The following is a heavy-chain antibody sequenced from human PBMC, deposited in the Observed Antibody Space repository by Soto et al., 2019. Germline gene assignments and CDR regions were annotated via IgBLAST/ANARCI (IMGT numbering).Heavy chain of an antibody. Sequence: ASVKVSCMASGDTFSSYTISWGRLAPGQGLERMGRMNPIIGITNYAQKFQGRVTMTRNISISTAYMELSSLRSEDTAVYFCASGSRYFDWLSYDAFDIWGQGTLVTVS. CDR3: ASGSRYFDWLSYDAFDI. CDR1: GDTFSSYT. V-gene: IGHV1-8*02. CDR2: MNPIIGIT. D-gene: IGHD3-9*01. J-gene: IGHJ3*02.